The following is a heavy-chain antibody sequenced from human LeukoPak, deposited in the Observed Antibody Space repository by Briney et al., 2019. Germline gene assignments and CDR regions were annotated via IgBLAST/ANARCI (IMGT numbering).Heavy chain of an antibody. J-gene: IGHJ4*02. CDR2: INQDGSGK. Sequence: PGGSLRLSCAPSGFTFGSYWMSWVRRVPGKGLEYVANINQDGSGKYYVDSVKGRFTVFRDNARNSLYLQMNSLRVEDTAVYYCARDPGTGGSYFDYWGQGTLVTVSS. V-gene: IGHV3-7*01. CDR3: ARDPGTGGSYFDY. CDR1: GFTFGSYW. D-gene: IGHD2-8*02.